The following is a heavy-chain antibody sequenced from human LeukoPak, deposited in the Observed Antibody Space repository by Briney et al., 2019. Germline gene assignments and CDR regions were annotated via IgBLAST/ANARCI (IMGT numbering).Heavy chain of an antibody. CDR3: ARGLGRHAFDI. CDR2: LRYDGSNI. CDR1: GFSFNTYA. Sequence: GGSLRLSCAASGFSFNTYAMHWVRQAPGKGLEWVAFLRYDGSNIQYAGPVKGRFTISRDNSKNTLYLQMNSLRAEDTAVYYCARGLGRHAFDIRGQGTMVTVSS. D-gene: IGHD3-9*01. V-gene: IGHV3-30*02. J-gene: IGHJ3*02.